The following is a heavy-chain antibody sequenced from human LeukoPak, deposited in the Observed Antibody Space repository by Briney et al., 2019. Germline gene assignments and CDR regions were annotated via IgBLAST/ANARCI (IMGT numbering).Heavy chain of an antibody. D-gene: IGHD3-22*01. Sequence: ASVKVSCKLSGYTFTSYDINWVRQATGHGLEWMGWRNPNSGNTGYAQKFHGRVTITRNSPISTAYMELSSLSSDDTPVYYFPRGGIVGYYYDSSGYARLDIWGQGTMVTVSS. CDR1: GYTFTSYD. CDR2: RNPNSGNT. CDR3: PRGGIVGYYYDSSGYARLDI. J-gene: IGHJ3*02. V-gene: IGHV1-8*03.